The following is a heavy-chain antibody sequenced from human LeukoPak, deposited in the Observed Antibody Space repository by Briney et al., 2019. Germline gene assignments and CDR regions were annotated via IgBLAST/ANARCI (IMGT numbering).Heavy chain of an antibody. CDR2: ISAYNGNT. CDR1: GYTFTSYG. D-gene: IGHD3-22*01. Sequence: ASVKVSCKASGYTFTSYGISWVRQAPGQGLEWMGWISAYNGNTNYAQKLQGRVTMTTDTSTSTAYMELRSLRSDDTAVYYCARPRAGRYYYDSSGYYYFDYWGQGTLVTVSS. V-gene: IGHV1-18*01. CDR3: ARPRAGRYYYDSSGYYYFDY. J-gene: IGHJ4*02.